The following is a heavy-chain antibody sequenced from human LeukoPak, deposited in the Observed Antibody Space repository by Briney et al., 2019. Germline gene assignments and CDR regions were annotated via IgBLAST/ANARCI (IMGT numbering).Heavy chain of an antibody. CDR1: GGSISSSSYY. J-gene: IGHJ2*01. D-gene: IGHD1-26*01. V-gene: IGHV4-39*07. CDR3: ARRRRRLGATQEVFDL. CDR2: IYYTGST. Sequence: PSETLSLTCTVSGGSISSSSYYWGWIRQPPGKGLEWIGSIYYTGSTNYNPSLKSRVTISVDTSKNQFSLKLSSVTAADTAVYYCARRRRRLGATQEVFDLWGRGTLVTVSS.